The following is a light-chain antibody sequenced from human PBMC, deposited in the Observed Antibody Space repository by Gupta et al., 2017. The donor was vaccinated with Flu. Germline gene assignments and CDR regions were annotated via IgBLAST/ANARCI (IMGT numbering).Light chain of an antibody. CDR2: DAS. CDR3: QQYAGSPFI. V-gene: IGKV3D-20*01. J-gene: IGKJ5*01. CDR1: QSINSNY. Sequence: EIVLTQSPATLSLSQGERATLSCGASQSINSNYLAWYQKKPGLAPRLLIYDASSRATGIPDRFSGSGSGTDFTLTISRLEPEDFAVYYCQQYAGSPFIFGQGTRLEIK.